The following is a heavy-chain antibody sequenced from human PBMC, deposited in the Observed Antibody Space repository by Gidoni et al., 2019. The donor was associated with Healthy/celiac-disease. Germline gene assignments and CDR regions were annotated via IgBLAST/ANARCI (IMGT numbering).Heavy chain of an antibody. D-gene: IGHD3-10*01. Sequence: EVQLVESGGGLVQPGRSLRLSCAASGFTFDDYAMHWVRQAPGKGLEWVSGISWNSGSIGYADSVKGRFTISRDNAKNSLYLQMNSLRAEDTALYYCAKDGELLLWFGESGMDVWGQGTTVTVSS. CDR3: AKDGELLLWFGESGMDV. CDR2: ISWNSGSI. V-gene: IGHV3-9*01. J-gene: IGHJ6*02. CDR1: GFTFDDYA.